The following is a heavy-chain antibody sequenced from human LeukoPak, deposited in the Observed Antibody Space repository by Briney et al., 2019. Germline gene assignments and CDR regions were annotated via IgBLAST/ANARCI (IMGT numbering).Heavy chain of an antibody. Sequence: GGSLRLSCAASGFTFSSYGMHWVRQAPGKGLEWVAFIRYDGSNKYYADSVEGRFTISRDNSKNTLYLQMNSLRAEDTAVYYCAKDMDYGDGYFDYWGQGTLVTVSS. V-gene: IGHV3-30*02. CDR1: GFTFSSYG. CDR3: AKDMDYGDGYFDY. J-gene: IGHJ4*02. CDR2: IRYDGSNK. D-gene: IGHD4-17*01.